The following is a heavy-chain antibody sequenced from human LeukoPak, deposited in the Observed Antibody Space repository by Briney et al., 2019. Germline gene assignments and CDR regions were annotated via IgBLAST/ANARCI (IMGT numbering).Heavy chain of an antibody. CDR3: ARGVSALDIVVVVAAISPAEYFDY. Sequence: PSETLSLTCTVSTDSLSSYSWSWIRQPPGKGLEWIGEINHSGSTNYNPSLKSRVTISVDTSKNQFSLKLSSVTAADTAVYYCARGVSALDIVVVVAAISPAEYFDYWGQGTLVTVSS. CDR1: TDSLSSYS. CDR2: INHSGST. D-gene: IGHD2-15*01. J-gene: IGHJ4*02. V-gene: IGHV4-34*01.